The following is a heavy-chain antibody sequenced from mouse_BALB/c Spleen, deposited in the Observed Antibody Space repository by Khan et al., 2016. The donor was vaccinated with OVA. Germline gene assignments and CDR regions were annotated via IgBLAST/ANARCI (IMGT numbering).Heavy chain of an antibody. D-gene: IGHD1-1*01. CDR2: ISYSGST. CDR1: GYSITSNYA. J-gene: IGHJ4*01. V-gene: IGHV3-2*02. Sequence: EVKLEESGPGLVKPSQSLSLTCTVTGYSITSNYAWNWIRQFPGNKLEWMGYISYSGSTSYNPSLKSRISITRDTSKNQFFLQLNSVTTEDTATXYCARSNYYGYAMDYWGQGTSVTVSS. CDR3: ARSNYYGYAMDY.